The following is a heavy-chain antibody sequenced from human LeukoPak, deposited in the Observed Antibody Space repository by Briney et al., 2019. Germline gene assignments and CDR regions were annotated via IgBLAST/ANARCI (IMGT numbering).Heavy chain of an antibody. Sequence: PSETLSLTCTVSGGSISSYYWSWIRQPPGMGLEYIGYIHFSGSTNYNPSLKSRVTISVDTSKNQFSLKLSSVTAADTAVYYCARLGRVPAATIDYWGQGTLVTVSS. CDR3: ARLGRVPAATIDY. CDR1: GGSISSYY. CDR2: IHFSGST. D-gene: IGHD2-2*01. V-gene: IGHV4-59*08. J-gene: IGHJ4*02.